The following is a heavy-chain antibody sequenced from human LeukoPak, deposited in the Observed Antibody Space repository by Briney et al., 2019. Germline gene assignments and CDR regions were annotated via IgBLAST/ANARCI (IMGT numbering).Heavy chain of an antibody. CDR2: INPRGGT. CDR1: GYTFSGYY. J-gene: IGHJ4*02. V-gene: IGHV1-2*04. D-gene: IGHD6-6*01. CDR3: ASMRIAARWYYFDY. Sequence: ASVKVSCKASGYTFSGYYMHWVRQAPGQGLEWMGWINPRGGTNYAQKFQGWVTMTRDTSISTAYMDLSRLRSDDTAVYYCASMRIAARWYYFDYWGQGTLVTVSS.